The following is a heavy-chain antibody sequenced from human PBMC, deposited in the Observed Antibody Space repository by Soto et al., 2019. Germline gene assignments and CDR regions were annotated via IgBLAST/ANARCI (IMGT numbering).Heavy chain of an antibody. CDR3: ARGAHWRPGERNWFDP. Sequence: SETLSLTCTVSGGSISNFYWSWIRQPPGKGLEWIGYIYNSGSTNYSPSLKSRVTISLDTSKNQFSLKLTSVTAADTAIYYCARGAHWRPGERNWFDPWGQGTVVTDSS. V-gene: IGHV4-59*08. CDR2: IYNSGST. J-gene: IGHJ5*02. D-gene: IGHD3-10*01. CDR1: GGSISNFY.